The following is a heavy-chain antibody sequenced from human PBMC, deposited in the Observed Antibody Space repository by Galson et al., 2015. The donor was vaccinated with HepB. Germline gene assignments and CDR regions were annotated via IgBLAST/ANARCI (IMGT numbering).Heavy chain of an antibody. CDR2: IDPSDSYT. CDR1: GYSFTSYW. Sequence: QSGAEVKKPGESLRISCKGSGYSFTSYWISWVRQMPGKGLEWMGRIDPSDSYTNYSPSFQGHVTISADKSISTAYLQWSSLKASDTAMYYCARRFGWGYDFWSGSYGMDVWGQGTTVTVSS. J-gene: IGHJ6*02. D-gene: IGHD3-3*01. CDR3: ARRFGWGYDFWSGSYGMDV. V-gene: IGHV5-10-1*01.